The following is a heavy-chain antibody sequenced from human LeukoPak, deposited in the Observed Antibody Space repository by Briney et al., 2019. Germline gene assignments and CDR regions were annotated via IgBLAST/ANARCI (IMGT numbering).Heavy chain of an antibody. Sequence: GGSLTLSCAASGLTFNTYGMSWVRQAPGKGLEWVSGISGSGGATYYADSVKGRFTISRDDPHNTLYLQMNSLRAEDTAVYFCARGGVDYYGSGTYYLMYYFDYWGQGALVTVSS. CDR1: GLTFNTYG. D-gene: IGHD3-10*01. CDR2: ISGSGGAT. V-gene: IGHV3-23*01. CDR3: ARGGVDYYGSGTYYLMYYFDY. J-gene: IGHJ4*02.